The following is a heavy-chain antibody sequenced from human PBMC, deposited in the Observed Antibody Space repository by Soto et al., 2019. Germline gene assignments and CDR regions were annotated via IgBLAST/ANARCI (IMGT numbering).Heavy chain of an antibody. Sequence: QVQLVQSGAEVKKPGSSVKVSCKASGGTFSSYAISWVRQAPGQGLEWMGGIITIFGTANYAQKFQGRVTITEDESTSTAYMELSSLRSEDTAVYYCARVRMATTLFYYYYGMDVWGQGTTVTVSS. J-gene: IGHJ6*02. CDR1: GGTFSSYA. V-gene: IGHV1-69*01. CDR2: IITIFGTA. D-gene: IGHD5-12*01. CDR3: ARVRMATTLFYYYYGMDV.